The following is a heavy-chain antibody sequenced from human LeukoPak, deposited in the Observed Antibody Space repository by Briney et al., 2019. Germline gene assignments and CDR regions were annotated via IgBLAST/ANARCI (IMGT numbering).Heavy chain of an antibody. CDR2: IYTSGST. Sequence: SETLSLTCTVSGGSISSYYWSWIRQPAGKGLEWIGRIYTSGSTNYNPSLKSRVTMSVDTSKNQFSLKLSSVTAADTAVYYCAGYHQGRHIVVVPAAMTENYMDVWGKGTTVTVSS. D-gene: IGHD2-2*01. CDR3: AGYHQGRHIVVVPAAMTENYMDV. CDR1: GGSISSYY. J-gene: IGHJ6*03. V-gene: IGHV4-4*07.